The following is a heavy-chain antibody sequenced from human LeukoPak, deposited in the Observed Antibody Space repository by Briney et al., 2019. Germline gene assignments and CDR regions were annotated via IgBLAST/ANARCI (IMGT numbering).Heavy chain of an antibody. J-gene: IGHJ4*02. CDR3: ARGRTVVVVPAATSYFDY. Sequence: ASVTASFKASVYTFTSYDINWLRQATGQGLEEMGWINPNSGKTGYAQKYQGRVTITKNTSISTAYIELSSLRSEDPCVYCCARGRTVVVVPAATSYFDYWGQGTLVTVSS. V-gene: IGHV1-8*03. CDR2: INPNSGKT. D-gene: IGHD2-2*01. CDR1: VYTFTSYD.